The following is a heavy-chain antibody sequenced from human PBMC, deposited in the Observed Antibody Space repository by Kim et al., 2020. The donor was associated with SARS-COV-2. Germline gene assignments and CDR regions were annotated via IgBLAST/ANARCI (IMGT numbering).Heavy chain of an antibody. CDR1: GYTFSTYG. D-gene: IGHD3-22*01. V-gene: IGHV1-18*01. CDR3: ARELHDDSSGYYWGAFDI. J-gene: IGHJ3*02. CDR2: TSDYNGHT. Sequence: ASVKVSCKASGYTFSTYGISWVRQAPGQGLEWMGWTSDYNGHTNYAQKLQGRVTMTTDTSTSTAYMELRSLRSDDTAVYYCARELHDDSSGYYWGAFDIWGQGTMVTVSS.